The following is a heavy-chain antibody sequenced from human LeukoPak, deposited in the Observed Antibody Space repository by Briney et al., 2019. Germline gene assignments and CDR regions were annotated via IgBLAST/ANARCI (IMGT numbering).Heavy chain of an antibody. CDR1: GYTFTGYY. D-gene: IGHD6-19*01. Sequence: GASVEVSCKASGYTFTGYYMHWVRQAPGQGLEWMGWISAYNGNTNYAQKLQGRVTMTTDTSTSTAYMELRSLRPDDTAVYYCARVTPAEQWLAYYYYYGMDVWGQGTTVTVSS. V-gene: IGHV1-18*04. CDR2: ISAYNGNT. CDR3: ARVTPAEQWLAYYYYYGMDV. J-gene: IGHJ6*02.